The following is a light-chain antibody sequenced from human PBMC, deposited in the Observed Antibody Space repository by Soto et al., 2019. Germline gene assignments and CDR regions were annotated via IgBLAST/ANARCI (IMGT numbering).Light chain of an antibody. CDR2: DVA. CDR3: VSFTSSTTYV. J-gene: IGLJ1*01. V-gene: IGLV2-14*03. CDR1: SSDVGGSNF. Sequence: QSALTQPASVSASPGQSITIYCTGTSSDVGGSNFVSWYQQHPGKPPKLIIYDVATRPSGVSNRFSGSKSGSTASLIISRLQTEDEADYYCVSFTSSTTYVFGSGTKVTVL.